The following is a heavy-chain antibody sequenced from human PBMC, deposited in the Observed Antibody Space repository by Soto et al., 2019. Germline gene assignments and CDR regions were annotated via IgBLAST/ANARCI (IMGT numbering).Heavy chain of an antibody. D-gene: IGHD2-2*02. J-gene: IGHJ5*02. Sequence: GGSLRLSCAASGFTFSSYAMSWVRQAPGKGLEWVSAISGSGGSTYYADSVKGRFTISRDNSKNTLYLQMNSLRAEDTAVYYCAKDVVVVPAAIHWFDPWGEGTLVTVS. CDR3: AKDVVVVPAAIHWFDP. V-gene: IGHV3-23*01. CDR2: ISGSGGST. CDR1: GFTFSSYA.